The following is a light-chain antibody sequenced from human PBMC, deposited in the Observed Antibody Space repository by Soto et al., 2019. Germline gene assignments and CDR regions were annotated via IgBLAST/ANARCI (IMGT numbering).Light chain of an antibody. CDR2: CAS. J-gene: IGKJ4*01. CDR3: QQYGSSSTT. Sequence: EIVLTQSPGTLSLSPGERATLSCRASQSVSSSYLAWYQQKPGQTPRLLIYCASSRATGIPARFSGSGSGTDFTLTISRLEPEDFAVYYCQQYGSSSTTFGGGTKVESK. V-gene: IGKV3-20*01. CDR1: QSVSSSY.